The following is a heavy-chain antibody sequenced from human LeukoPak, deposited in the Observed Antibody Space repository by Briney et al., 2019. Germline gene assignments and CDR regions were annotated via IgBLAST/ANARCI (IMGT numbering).Heavy chain of an antibody. Sequence: GGSRRLSCAASGFTFSSYALSWVRQAPGKGLEWVSAVSGSGGSTYYADSVKGRFTISRDNSKNTLYLQMNSLRAEDTAVYYCAKDWVLKLLPDAFDIWGQGTMVTVSS. CDR2: VSGSGGST. J-gene: IGHJ3*02. CDR1: GFTFSSYA. V-gene: IGHV3-23*01. CDR3: AKDWVLKLLPDAFDI. D-gene: IGHD2-15*01.